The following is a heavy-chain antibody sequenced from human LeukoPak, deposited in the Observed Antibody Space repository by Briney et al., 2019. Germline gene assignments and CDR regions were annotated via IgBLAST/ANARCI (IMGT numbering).Heavy chain of an antibody. V-gene: IGHV4-34*01. CDR3: TRGLLGAGISRGHILPLGRYFDY. J-gene: IGHJ4*02. CDR2: INHSGST. D-gene: IGHD6-13*01. CDR1: GGSFSGYY. Sequence: SETLSLTCAVYGGSFSGYYWSWIRQPPGKGLEWIGEINHSGSTNYNPSLKSRVTISVDTSKNQFSLKLSSVTAADTAVYYYTRGLLGAGISRGHILPLGRYFDYWGQGTLVTVSS.